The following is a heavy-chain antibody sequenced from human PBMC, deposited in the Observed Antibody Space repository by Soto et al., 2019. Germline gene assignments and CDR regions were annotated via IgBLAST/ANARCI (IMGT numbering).Heavy chain of an antibody. CDR2: IYYSGST. D-gene: IGHD3-10*01. Sequence: QVQLQESGPGLVKPSQTLSLTCTVSGGSISSGGYYWSWIRQHPGKGLEWIGYIYYSGSTYYNPSLKSRVTISVDTSKNRASLKLSSVTAADTAVYYCARGVTMVRGVIHTPYFDYWGQGTLVTVSS. J-gene: IGHJ4*02. CDR3: ARGVTMVRGVIHTPYFDY. V-gene: IGHV4-31*03. CDR1: GGSISSGGYY.